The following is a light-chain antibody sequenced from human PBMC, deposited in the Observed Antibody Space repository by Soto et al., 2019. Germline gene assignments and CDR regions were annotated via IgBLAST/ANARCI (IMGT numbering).Light chain of an antibody. CDR3: QQYGNSPIT. Sequence: DIVLTQSPAALSLSPGDRATLSCRASQSVINYLAWYQQKPGQAPRLLIYGTSSRATGIPDRFSGSGSGTDFTLTISRLEPEDFAVYYCQQYGNSPITFGQGTRLEIK. J-gene: IGKJ5*01. CDR2: GTS. CDR1: QSVINY. V-gene: IGKV3-20*01.